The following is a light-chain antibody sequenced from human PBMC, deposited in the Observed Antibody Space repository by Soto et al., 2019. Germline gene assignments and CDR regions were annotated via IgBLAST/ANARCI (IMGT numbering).Light chain of an antibody. CDR1: SGDIGRYNY. CDR3: TSYTTSATWV. J-gene: IGLJ3*02. Sequence: QPVLTQPASVSGSPGQSITISCTGTSGDIGRYNYVSWYQQYPGKAPKVVIYEVTNRPSGVSNRFSGSKSGMTASLTISGLQAEDEAKYYCTSYTTSATWVFGGGTKLTVL. V-gene: IGLV2-14*01. CDR2: EVT.